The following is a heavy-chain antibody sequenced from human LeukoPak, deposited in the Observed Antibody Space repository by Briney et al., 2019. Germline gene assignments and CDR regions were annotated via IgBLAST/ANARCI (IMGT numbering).Heavy chain of an antibody. V-gene: IGHV4-59*01. J-gene: IGHJ4*02. Sequence: PSETLSLTCTVSGGSISSYYWSWIRQPPGKGLEWIGYIYYSGSTNYNPSLKSRVTISVDTSKNQFSLKLSSVTAADTAAYYCARAPYAFDYWGQGTLVTVSS. D-gene: IGHD3-16*01. CDR2: IYYSGST. CDR3: ARAPYAFDY. CDR1: GGSISSYY.